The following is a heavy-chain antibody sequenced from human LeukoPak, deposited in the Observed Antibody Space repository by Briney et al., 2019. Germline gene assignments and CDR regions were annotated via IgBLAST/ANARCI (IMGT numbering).Heavy chain of an antibody. Sequence: SETLSLTCTVSDDSITMYYWTWIRQPPGRGLEWIGYVDHTGSTKFNPSLNGRVSVSRDTSKNFFSLRLRSVTAADTAVYFCARGRVSSSTWYSTYYYFFYMDFWGKGTTVTVSS. CDR3: ARGRVSSSTWYSTYYYFFYMDF. D-gene: IGHD6-13*01. CDR2: VDHTGST. V-gene: IGHV4-59*01. CDR1: DDSITMYY. J-gene: IGHJ6*03.